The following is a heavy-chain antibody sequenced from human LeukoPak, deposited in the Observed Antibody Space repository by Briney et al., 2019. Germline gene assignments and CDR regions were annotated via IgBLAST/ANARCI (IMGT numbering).Heavy chain of an antibody. CDR2: IYPGDSDT. Sequence: GVSLQISSQGSGYGFTSYWIGWARPMPGKGLEWMGIIYPGDSDTRYSPSFQGQVTISADKSISTAYLQWSSLKASDTAMYYCAMTTVTTFGFTLDDSGYFDYWGQGTLVTVSS. CDR1: GYGFTSYW. D-gene: IGHD4-17*01. V-gene: IGHV5-51*01. CDR3: AMTTVTTFGFTLDDSGYFDY. J-gene: IGHJ4*02.